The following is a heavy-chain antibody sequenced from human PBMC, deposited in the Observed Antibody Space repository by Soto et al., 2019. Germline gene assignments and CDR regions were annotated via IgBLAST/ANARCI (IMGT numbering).Heavy chain of an antibody. CDR3: ARLTSGPVYFDY. Sequence: SETLSLTCTVSGGSISSGGYYWSWIRQHQGKGLEWIGYIYYSGSTYYNPSLRSRVTISVDTSKNQFSLKLSSVTAADTAVYYCARLTSGPVYFDYWGQGTLVTVSS. CDR2: IYYSGST. J-gene: IGHJ4*02. V-gene: IGHV4-31*03. D-gene: IGHD3-10*01. CDR1: GGSISSGGYY.